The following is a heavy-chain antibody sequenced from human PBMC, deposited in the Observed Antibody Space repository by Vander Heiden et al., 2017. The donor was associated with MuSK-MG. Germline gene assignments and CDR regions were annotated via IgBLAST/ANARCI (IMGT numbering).Heavy chain of an antibody. V-gene: IGHV2-5*02. CDR1: GFSLSTSGVG. CDR2: IYWDDDK. Sequence: QITLKESGPTLVKPTQTLTLPCTFSGFSLSTSGVGVGWIRQHPGKALEWLALIYWDDDKRYSPSLKSRLTITKDTSKNQVVLTMTNMDPVDTATYYCAQSTIAAAGTVIDYWGQGTLVTVSA. D-gene: IGHD6-13*01. J-gene: IGHJ4*02. CDR3: AQSTIAAAGTVIDY.